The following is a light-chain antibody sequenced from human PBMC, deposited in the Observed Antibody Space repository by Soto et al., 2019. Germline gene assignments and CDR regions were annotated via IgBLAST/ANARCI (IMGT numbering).Light chain of an antibody. CDR1: QDISNY. Sequence: DIQMTQSPSSLSASVGDRVTITCRASQDISNYLAWYQQKPGKVPELLIYTASTLQSGVPSRFSGSGSETDFTLTISSLQPEDVATYYCQKYNSAQFTFGPGTKVDIK. CDR2: TAS. V-gene: IGKV1-27*01. CDR3: QKYNSAQFT. J-gene: IGKJ3*01.